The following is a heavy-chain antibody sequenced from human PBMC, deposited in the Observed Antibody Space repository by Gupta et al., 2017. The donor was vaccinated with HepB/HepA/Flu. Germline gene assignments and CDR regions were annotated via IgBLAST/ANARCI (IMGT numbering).Heavy chain of an antibody. CDR1: GFTFSHAR. D-gene: IGHD3-22*01. V-gene: IGHV3-15*01. CDR2: IKSKTDGGTT. J-gene: IGHJ4*02. Sequence: EVQLVESGGGLVKPGGPFRLSCAAWGFTFSHARMCWVRQAPGKGLEWVGRIKSKTDGGTTDYAAPVKGRFTISRDDSKNTLYLQMTSLKTEDTAVYYCTTGVAVTMIVVVRDYWGQGTLVTVSS. CDR3: TTGVAVTMIVVVRDY.